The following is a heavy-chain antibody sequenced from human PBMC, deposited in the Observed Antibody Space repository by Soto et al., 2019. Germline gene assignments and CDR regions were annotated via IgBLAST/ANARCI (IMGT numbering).Heavy chain of an antibody. V-gene: IGHV3-43*01. Sequence: GGSLRLSCAASGFTFDDYTMHWVRQAPGKGLEWVSLISWDGGSTYYADSVKGRFTISRDNSKNSLYLQMNSLRTEDTALYYCAKDILAARPSVYGMDVWGQGTTVTVSS. CDR2: ISWDGGST. D-gene: IGHD6-6*01. J-gene: IGHJ6*02. CDR3: AKDILAARPSVYGMDV. CDR1: GFTFDDYT.